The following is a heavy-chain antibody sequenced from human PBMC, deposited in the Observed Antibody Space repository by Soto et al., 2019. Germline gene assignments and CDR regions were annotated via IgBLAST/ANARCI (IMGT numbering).Heavy chain of an antibody. J-gene: IGHJ6*02. D-gene: IGHD6-13*01. CDR2: MNPNSGHT. Sequence: QVQLVQSGAEVKKPEASVKVSCKASGYTFTTYDINWVRQATGQGLEWMGWMNPNSGHTAYAQKFQGRVTMTRNASISTAYMELSSLTSEDTAVYYCARVGSSYYFYGFDVWGQGTTVTVSS. CDR1: GYTFTTYD. V-gene: IGHV1-8*01. CDR3: ARVGSSYYFYGFDV.